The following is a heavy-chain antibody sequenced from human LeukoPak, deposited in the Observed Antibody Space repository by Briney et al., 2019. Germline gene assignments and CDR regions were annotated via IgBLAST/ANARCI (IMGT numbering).Heavy chain of an antibody. J-gene: IGHJ4*02. CDR3: ASSITIFGVVNPY. CDR1: GYTLTELS. D-gene: IGHD3-3*01. CDR2: INPNSGGT. V-gene: IGHV1-2*02. Sequence: GASVKVSCKVSGYTLTELSMHWVRQAPGQGLEWMGWINPNSGGTNYAQKFQGRVTMTRDTSISTAYMELSRLRSDDTAVYYCASSITIFGVVNPYWGQGTLVTVSS.